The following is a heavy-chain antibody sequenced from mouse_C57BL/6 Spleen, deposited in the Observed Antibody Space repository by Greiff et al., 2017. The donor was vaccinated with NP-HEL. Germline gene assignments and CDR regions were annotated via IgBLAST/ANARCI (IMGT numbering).Heavy chain of an antibody. J-gene: IGHJ4*01. D-gene: IGHD1-1*02. CDR3: ASWGYCGLNSPYAMDY. CDR1: GFTFSDYG. Sequence: EVKLVESGGGLVKPGGSLKLSCAASGFTFSDYGMHWVRQAPEKGLEWVAHISSGSSTINYADKVKGRFTLTRDNAKNTLFLQMTSLRSDDTAMYYGASWGYCGLNSPYAMDYWGQGTSVTVSS. CDR2: ISSGSSTI. V-gene: IGHV5-17*01.